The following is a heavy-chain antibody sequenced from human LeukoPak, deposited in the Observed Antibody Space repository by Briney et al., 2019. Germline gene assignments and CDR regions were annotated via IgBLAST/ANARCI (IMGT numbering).Heavy chain of an antibody. CDR3: AREGYYDSSGYSPYAFDI. D-gene: IGHD3-22*01. CDR1: GYTFTVYG. CDR2: ISAYNGNT. V-gene: IGHV1-18*03. J-gene: IGHJ3*02. Sequence: ASVKVSCKASGYTFTVYGISWVRQAPGQGLEWMGWISAYNGNTNYAQKFQGRVTMTTDTSTSTAYMELRSLRSDDMAVYYYAREGYYDSSGYSPYAFDIWGQGTMVTVSS.